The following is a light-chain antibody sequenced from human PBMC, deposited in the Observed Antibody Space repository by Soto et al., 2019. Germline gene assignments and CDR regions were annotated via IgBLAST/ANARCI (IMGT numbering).Light chain of an antibody. V-gene: IGLV2-14*01. J-gene: IGLJ3*02. CDR2: EVS. Sequence: QSALTQPASVSGSPGQSITISCTGTSSDIGRFNYVSWYQQHPGKVPKLMIYEVSNRPSGVSNRFSGSKSGNTASLTISGLQAEDEADYYCSSHTSSSTQVFGGGTKLTVL. CDR1: SSDIGRFNY. CDR3: SSHTSSSTQV.